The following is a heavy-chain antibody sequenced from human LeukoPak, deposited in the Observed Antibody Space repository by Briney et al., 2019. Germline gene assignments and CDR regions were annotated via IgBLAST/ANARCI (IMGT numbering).Heavy chain of an antibody. V-gene: IGHV1-18*01. CDR3: ARVDGSCSGGSCPSGNWFDP. CDR1: GYTFTNFG. D-gene: IGHD2-15*01. Sequence: GASVKVSCKASGYTFTNFGISWVRQAPGQGLEWMGWITPYNGNTNYAQKLQDRVTMTTDTPTSTAHMEVRSLTSDDTAVYYCARVDGSCSGGSCPSGNWFDPWGQGTLVTVSS. CDR2: ITPYNGNT. J-gene: IGHJ5*02.